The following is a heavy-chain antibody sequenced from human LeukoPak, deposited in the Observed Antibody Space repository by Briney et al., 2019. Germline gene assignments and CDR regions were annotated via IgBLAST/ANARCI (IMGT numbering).Heavy chain of an antibody. CDR2: IHYSGST. CDR1: GGSISSGDYY. J-gene: IGHJ3*02. D-gene: IGHD4-17*01. Sequence: SETLSLTCTVSGGSISSGDYYWSWIRQPPGKGLEWIGYIHYSGSTYYNPSLKSRVTISVDTSKNQFSLKLSSVTAADTAVYHCARGDYGDYPCFDIWGQGTMVTVSS. V-gene: IGHV4-30-4*01. CDR3: ARGDYGDYPCFDI.